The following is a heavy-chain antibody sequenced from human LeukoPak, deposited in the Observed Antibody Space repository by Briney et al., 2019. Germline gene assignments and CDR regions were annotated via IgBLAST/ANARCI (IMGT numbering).Heavy chain of an antibody. Sequence: SETLSLTCAVYGGSFSGYYWSWIRQPPGRGLEWIGEINHSGSTNYNPSLKSRVTISVDTSKNQFSLKLSSVTAADTAVYYCARAGYYDYVWGSYRYQTFDYWGQGTLVTVSS. J-gene: IGHJ4*02. D-gene: IGHD3-16*02. CDR1: GGSFSGYY. V-gene: IGHV4-34*01. CDR2: INHSGST. CDR3: ARAGYYDYVWGSYRYQTFDY.